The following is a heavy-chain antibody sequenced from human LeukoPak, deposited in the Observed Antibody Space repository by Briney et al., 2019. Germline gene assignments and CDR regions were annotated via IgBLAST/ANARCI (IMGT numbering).Heavy chain of an antibody. CDR3: ARGDFAYYFDY. CDR1: GGSTSTGDYY. J-gene: IGHJ4*02. Sequence: SQTLALTCTVSGGSTSTGDYYWSWIRQPPGKGLEWIGYIYYTGSTYYNPSLKSRVTISVDTSKNQFSLKLSSVTAADTAVYYCARGDFAYYFDYWGQGTLVTVSS. CDR2: IYYTGST. V-gene: IGHV4-30-4*08.